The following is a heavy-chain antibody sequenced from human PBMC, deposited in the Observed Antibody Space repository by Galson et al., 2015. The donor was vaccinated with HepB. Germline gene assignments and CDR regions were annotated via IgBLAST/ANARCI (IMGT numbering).Heavy chain of an antibody. V-gene: IGHV3-30-3*01. J-gene: IGHJ3*01. CDR2: ISNGGHTR. CDR1: GLHLTSYS. Sequence: SLRLSCAASGLHLTSYSMHWVRQAPGRGLEWVAVISNGGHTRNYADSVKGRFTISRDDSKNTVYLQMNSLTIEDTAVYYCAREDITIFGVIVGAFDVWGQGTTVTVSS. D-gene: IGHD3-3*01. CDR3: AREDITIFGVIVGAFDV.